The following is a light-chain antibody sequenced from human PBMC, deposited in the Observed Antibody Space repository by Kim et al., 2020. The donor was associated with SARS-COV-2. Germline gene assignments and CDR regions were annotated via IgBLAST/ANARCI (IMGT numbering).Light chain of an antibody. CDR3: QSYDSSNWV. Sequence: KTVTISCTRSSGRIASNYVQWYQQRPGSSPTTVIYEDNQRPSGVPDRFSGSIDSSSNSASLTISGLKTEDEADYYCQSYDSSNWVFGGGTQLTVL. CDR1: SGRIASNY. J-gene: IGLJ3*02. V-gene: IGLV6-57*01. CDR2: EDN.